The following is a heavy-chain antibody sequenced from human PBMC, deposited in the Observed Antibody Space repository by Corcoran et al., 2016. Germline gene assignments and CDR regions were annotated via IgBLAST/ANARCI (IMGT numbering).Heavy chain of an antibody. V-gene: IGHV4-34*01. CDR3: ARRYYGSGSYLYYYYGMDV. CDR2: INHSGST. D-gene: IGHD3-10*01. Sequence: VQLQQWGAGLLKPSETLSLTCAVYGGSFSGYYWSWIRQPPGKWLEWVGEINHSGSTNYNPSLKSRVTISVDTSKNQFSLKLSSVTAADTAVYYCARRYYGSGSYLYYYYGMDVWGQGTTVTVSS. CDR1: GGSFSGYY. J-gene: IGHJ6*02.